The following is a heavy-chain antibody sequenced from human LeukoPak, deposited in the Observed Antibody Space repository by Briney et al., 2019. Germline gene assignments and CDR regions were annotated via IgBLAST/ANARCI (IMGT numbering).Heavy chain of an antibody. V-gene: IGHV3-66*01. D-gene: IGHD1-26*01. CDR3: ARNIVGAELDY. CDR1: GFTVSSNY. CDR2: IYSGGST. Sequence: GGSLRLSCAASGFTVSSNYMSWVRQAPGKGLEWVSVIYSGGSTYYADSVKGRFTISRDNSKNTLYLQMNSLRAEDTAVYYCARNIVGAELDYWGQGTLVTVSS. J-gene: IGHJ4*02.